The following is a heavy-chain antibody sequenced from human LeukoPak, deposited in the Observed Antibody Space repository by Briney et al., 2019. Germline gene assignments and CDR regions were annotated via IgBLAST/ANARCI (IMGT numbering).Heavy chain of an antibody. J-gene: IGHJ5*02. V-gene: IGHV4-61*02. CDR2: IYTSGST. D-gene: IGHD6-19*01. CDR3: AREERGVAVAGMLLPTYNWFDP. Sequence: SETLSLTCTVSGGSISSASYYWSWIRQPAGKGLEWIGRIYTSGSTNYNPSLKSRVTISVDTSKNQFSLNLISVTAADTAVYYRAREERGVAVAGMLLPTYNWFDPWGQGTLVTVSS. CDR1: GGSISSASYY.